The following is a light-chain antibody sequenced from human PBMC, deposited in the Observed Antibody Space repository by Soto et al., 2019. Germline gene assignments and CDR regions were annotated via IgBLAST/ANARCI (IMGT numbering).Light chain of an antibody. Sequence: QLVLTQPPSVSGAPGQRVTISCTGSSSNIGAGYDVHWYQQLPGTAPKLLMYGHNNRPSGVPDRFSGSKSGTSASLAITGLQAEDEADYYCQSYDNGLSGVLFGGGTKLTAL. CDR3: QSYDNGLSGVL. V-gene: IGLV1-40*01. J-gene: IGLJ3*02. CDR2: GHN. CDR1: SSNIGAGYD.